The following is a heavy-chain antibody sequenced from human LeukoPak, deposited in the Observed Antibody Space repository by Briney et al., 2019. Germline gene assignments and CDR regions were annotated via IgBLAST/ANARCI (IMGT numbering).Heavy chain of an antibody. J-gene: IGHJ4*02. Sequence: GGSLRLSCSASGFVFSIYTMYWVRQAPGKGPEYVSTISGSGNGASTYYADSVKGRFTISRDDSKSLLYLQMNGLRGEDTAVYYCVKDFGRVRGTPDSWGQGTLVTVSP. V-gene: IGHV3-64D*06. D-gene: IGHD3-16*01. CDR3: VKDFGRVRGTPDS. CDR2: ISGSGNGAST. CDR1: GFVFSIYT.